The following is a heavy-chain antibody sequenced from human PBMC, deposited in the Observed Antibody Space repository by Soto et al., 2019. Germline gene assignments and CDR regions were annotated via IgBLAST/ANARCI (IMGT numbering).Heavy chain of an antibody. CDR2: ISTYNGNT. V-gene: IGHV1-18*01. D-gene: IGHD3-10*01. CDR1: GYTFTSYG. CDR3: AREMVRGVGSDY. Sequence: QVQLVQSGAEVKKPGASVKVSCKASGYTFTSYGISWVRQAPGQGLEWMGWISTYNGNTKYAQKLQGRVTMTTDTSKRTAYMELRSLSSDDTAVFYCAREMVRGVGSDYWGQGTLVTVSS. J-gene: IGHJ4*02.